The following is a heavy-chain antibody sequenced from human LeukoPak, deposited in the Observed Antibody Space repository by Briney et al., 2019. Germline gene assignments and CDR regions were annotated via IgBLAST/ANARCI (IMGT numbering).Heavy chain of an antibody. CDR3: AREDSTRLFDY. V-gene: IGHV1-8*03. CDR2: MNPNGGNT. Sequence: ASVKVSCKASGYTFTSYDINWVRQATGQGLEWMGWMNPNGGNTGYAQKFQGRVTITRNTSISTAYMELSSLRSEDTAVYYCAREDSTRLFDYWGQGTLVTVSS. D-gene: IGHD2-15*01. CDR1: GYTFTSYD. J-gene: IGHJ4*02.